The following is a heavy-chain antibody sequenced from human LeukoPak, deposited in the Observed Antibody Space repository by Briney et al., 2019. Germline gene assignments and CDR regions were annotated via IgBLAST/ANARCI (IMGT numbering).Heavy chain of an antibody. CDR1: GYTFTSYG. CDR2: ISAYNGNT. V-gene: IGHV1-18*01. D-gene: IGHD6-13*01. CDR3: ARDNLPFIAAAGTPDY. J-gene: IGHJ4*02. Sequence: ASVKVSCKASGYTFTSYGISWVRQAPGQGLEWMGWISAYNGNTNYAQKLQGRVTMTTDTSTSTAYMELRSLRSDDTAVYYCARDNLPFIAAAGTPDYWGQGTLVTVSS.